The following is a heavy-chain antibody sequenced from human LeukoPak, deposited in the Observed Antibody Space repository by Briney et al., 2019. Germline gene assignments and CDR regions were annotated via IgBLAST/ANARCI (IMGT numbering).Heavy chain of an antibody. CDR3: AFNVRLLDIRSYYMDV. CDR2: INHSGST. Sequence: SETLSLTCAVYGGSFSGYYWSWIRQPPGKGLEWIGEINHSGSTYYNSSLKSRVTISVDTSKNQFSLKLSSVTAADTAVHYCAFNVRLLDIRSYYMDVWGKGTTVTVSS. D-gene: IGHD2-21*01. CDR1: GGSFSGYY. V-gene: IGHV4-34*01. J-gene: IGHJ6*03.